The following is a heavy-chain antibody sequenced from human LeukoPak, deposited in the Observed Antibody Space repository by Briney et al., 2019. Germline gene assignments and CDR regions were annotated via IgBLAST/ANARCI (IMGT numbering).Heavy chain of an antibody. Sequence: GGSLRLSCAVSGFNFDDYAMHWVRQVPGKGLEWVSGINWNSDSIGYADSVKGRFTISRDNSKNTLYLQMNSLRAEDTAVYYCAKDNLDSSRCIDYWGQGTLVTVSS. V-gene: IGHV3-9*01. D-gene: IGHD6-13*01. CDR3: AKDNLDSSRCIDY. J-gene: IGHJ4*02. CDR2: INWNSDSI. CDR1: GFNFDDYA.